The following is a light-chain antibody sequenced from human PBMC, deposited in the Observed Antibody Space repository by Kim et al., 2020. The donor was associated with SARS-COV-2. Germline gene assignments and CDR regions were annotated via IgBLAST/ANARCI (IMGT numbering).Light chain of an antibody. CDR1: TSNIGAGYD. J-gene: IGLJ2*01. Sequence: RGNITCNGSTSNIGAGYDVHRYQQLPGTAPKLLISGNSNRPSGVPDRFSGSKSGTSASLAITGLQAEDEANYYCQSYDSSLSGVVFGGGTQLTVL. CDR3: QSYDSSLSGVV. CDR2: GNS. V-gene: IGLV1-40*01.